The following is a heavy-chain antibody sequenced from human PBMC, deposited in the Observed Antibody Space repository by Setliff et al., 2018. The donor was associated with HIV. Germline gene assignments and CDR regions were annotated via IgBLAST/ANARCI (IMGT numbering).Heavy chain of an antibody. CDR3: ARVRSHTDYYYYYMDV. CDR1: GASISSHY. V-gene: IGHV4-59*04. J-gene: IGHJ6*03. CDR2: VYHSGTT. D-gene: IGHD4-4*01. Sequence: PSETLSLTCTVSGASISSHYWSWIRQPPGKGLEWIGSVYHSGTTYYNPSLKSRVTISVDMSNNQFSLKLGSVTAADTAVYYCARVRSHTDYYYYYMDVWGKGTTVTVS.